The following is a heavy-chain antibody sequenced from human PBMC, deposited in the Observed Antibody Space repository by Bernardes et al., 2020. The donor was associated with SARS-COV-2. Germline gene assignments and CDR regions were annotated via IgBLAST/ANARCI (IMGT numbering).Heavy chain of an antibody. Sequence: ETLSLTCAVYVGSFSGYYWTWIRQPPGKGLEWIGEINHSESTKYNPSLKSRVTISADTSNNQFSLKLNSVTAADTAVYYCARWSGQTDAFDIWGQGTMVTVSS. D-gene: IGHD3-3*01. V-gene: IGHV4-34*01. CDR3: ARWSGQTDAFDI. CDR1: VGSFSGYY. CDR2: INHSEST. J-gene: IGHJ3*02.